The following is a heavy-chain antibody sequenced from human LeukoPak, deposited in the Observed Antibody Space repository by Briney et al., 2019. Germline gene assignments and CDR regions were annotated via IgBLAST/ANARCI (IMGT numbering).Heavy chain of an antibody. Sequence: GGSLRLSCAASGFPFSSYPMHWVRQAPGKGLEWVALISYDGNNKYYADSVKGRFTISRDNSKNTLYLQMNSLRAEDTAVYYCAKGGHSVIVVKIDYWGQGTLVTVSS. CDR3: AKGGHSVIVVKIDY. CDR2: ISYDGNNK. V-gene: IGHV3-30*07. J-gene: IGHJ4*02. D-gene: IGHD3-22*01. CDR1: GFPFSSYP.